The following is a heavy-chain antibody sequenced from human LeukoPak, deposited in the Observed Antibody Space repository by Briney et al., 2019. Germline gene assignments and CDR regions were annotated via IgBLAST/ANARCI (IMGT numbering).Heavy chain of an antibody. J-gene: IGHJ4*02. CDR3: ARGVWESDRSFDF. Sequence: GGSLRLSCAASGFTFSSYAMHWVRQAPGKGLEWVAVISYDGSNKYYADSVKGQFTISRDNSKNTLYLQMNSLRAEDTAVYYCARGVWESDRSFDFWGQGNLVTVSS. D-gene: IGHD1-14*01. CDR2: ISYDGSNK. CDR1: GFTFSSYA. V-gene: IGHV3-30-3*01.